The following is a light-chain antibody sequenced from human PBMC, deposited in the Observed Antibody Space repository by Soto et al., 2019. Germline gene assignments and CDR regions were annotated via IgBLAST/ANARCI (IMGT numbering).Light chain of an antibody. CDR2: DVS. J-gene: IGLJ1*01. CDR1: SSDVGIYNY. Sequence: SALTQPRSVSGSPGQSVTISCTGTSSDVGIYNYVSWYQHHPGKAPKLMIYDVSKRPSGVPDHFSGFKSGNTASLTISGLQAEDEADYFCCSYAGSYTYVFGTGTKPTVL. V-gene: IGLV2-11*01. CDR3: CSYAGSYTYV.